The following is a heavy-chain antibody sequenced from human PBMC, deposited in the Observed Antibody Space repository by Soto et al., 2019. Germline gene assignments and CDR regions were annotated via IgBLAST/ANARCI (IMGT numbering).Heavy chain of an antibody. CDR1: GFTVSSNY. Sequence: EVQLVESGGGLVQPGGSLRLSCAASGFTVSSNYMSWVRQAPGKGLVWVSVIYSGGSTYYADSVKGRFTISRDNSKNTLYLQMNSLRAEDTAVYYCARVRKGSGSYYLDYWGQGTLVTVSS. V-gene: IGHV3-66*01. CDR2: IYSGGST. D-gene: IGHD3-10*01. CDR3: ARVRKGSGSYYLDY. J-gene: IGHJ4*02.